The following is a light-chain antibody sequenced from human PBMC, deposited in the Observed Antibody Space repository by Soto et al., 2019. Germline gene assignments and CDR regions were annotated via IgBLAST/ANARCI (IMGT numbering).Light chain of an antibody. J-gene: IGKJ1*01. CDR1: QTVSSW. Sequence: DIQMTQSPSTLSASVGDRVTITCRASQTVSSWLAWYQQKPGKAPKLLIYDVSTLGSGVPSRFSGSGSGTDFTLTISSLQPDDFATYYCQPYNTFWTFGQGTKVEIK. CDR3: QPYNTFWT. CDR2: DVS. V-gene: IGKV1-5*01.